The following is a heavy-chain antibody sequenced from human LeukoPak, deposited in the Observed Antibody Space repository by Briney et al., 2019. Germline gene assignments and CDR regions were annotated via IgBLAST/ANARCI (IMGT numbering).Heavy chain of an antibody. CDR2: IYYSGGT. V-gene: IGHV4-59*01. CDR1: GGSISSSY. CDR3: ARGLGQFDY. J-gene: IGHJ4*02. D-gene: IGHD6-19*01. Sequence: SETLSLTCTVSGGSISSSYWSWIRQPPGKGLEWIGYIYYSGGTSYNPSLKSRVTISVDTSKNQFSLKLNSVTAADTAVYYCARGLGQFDYWGQGTLVTVSS.